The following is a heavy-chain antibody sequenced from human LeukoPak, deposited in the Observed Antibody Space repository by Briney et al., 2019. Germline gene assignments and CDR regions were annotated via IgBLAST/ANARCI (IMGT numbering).Heavy chain of an antibody. CDR1: GFTFSSYA. V-gene: IGHV3-23*01. Sequence: GGSLRLSCAASGFTFSSYAMSWVRQAPGKGLGWVSAISGSGGSTYYADSVKGRFTISRDNSKNTLYLQMNSLRAEDTAVYYCAMELRAADAFDIWGQGTMVTVSS. J-gene: IGHJ3*02. D-gene: IGHD1-7*01. CDR2: ISGSGGST. CDR3: AMELRAADAFDI.